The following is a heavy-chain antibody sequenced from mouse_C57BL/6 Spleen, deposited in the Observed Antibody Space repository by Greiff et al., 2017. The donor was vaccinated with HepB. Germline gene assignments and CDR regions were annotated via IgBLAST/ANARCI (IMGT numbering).Heavy chain of an antibody. J-gene: IGHJ2*01. V-gene: IGHV5-4*01. CDR1: GFTFSSYA. D-gene: IGHD1-1*01. Sequence: EVMLVESGGGLVKPGGSLKLSCAASGFTFSSYAMSWVRQTPEKRLEWVATISDGGSYTYYPDNVKGRFTISRDNAKNNLYLQMSHLKSEDTAMYYCARERDSSSFYFDDWGQGTTLTVSS. CDR2: ISDGGSYT. CDR3: ARERDSSSFYFDD.